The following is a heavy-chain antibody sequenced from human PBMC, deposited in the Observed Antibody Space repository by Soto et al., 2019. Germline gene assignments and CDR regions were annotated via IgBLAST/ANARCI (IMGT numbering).Heavy chain of an antibody. D-gene: IGHD3-22*01. Sequence: SVKVSCKASGGTFSSYAISWVRQAPGQGLEWMGGIIPIFGTPNYAQKFQGRVTITADESTSTAYMELSSLRSEDTAVYYCARPIQYYFDTSAQSAWFDPWGQGTLVTVSS. CDR2: IIPIFGTP. CDR3: ARPIQYYFDTSAQSAWFDP. V-gene: IGHV1-69*13. J-gene: IGHJ5*02. CDR1: GGTFSSYA.